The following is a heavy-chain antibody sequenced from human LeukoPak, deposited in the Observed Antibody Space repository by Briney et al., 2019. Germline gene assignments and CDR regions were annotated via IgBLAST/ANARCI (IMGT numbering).Heavy chain of an antibody. Sequence: MSSETLSLTCTVSGGSISNTNYYWAWIRQPPGKGLEWIGSIYYSGSTYYNPSLRSRVTVSVDTSKNQFSLKLSSVTAADTAVYYCASGPIVNIVVVPAAMRWFDPWGQGTLVTVSS. D-gene: IGHD2-2*01. CDR1: GGSISNTNYY. J-gene: IGHJ5*02. CDR2: IYYSGST. V-gene: IGHV4-39*01. CDR3: ASGPIVNIVVVPAAMRWFDP.